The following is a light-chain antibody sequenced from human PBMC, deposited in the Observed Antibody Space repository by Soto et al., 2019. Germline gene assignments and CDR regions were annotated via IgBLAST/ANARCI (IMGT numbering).Light chain of an antibody. V-gene: IGKV1-27*01. CDR3: QKYVDAPKT. CDR1: QGISNY. J-gene: IGKJ2*01. CDR2: AAS. Sequence: DIQMTQSPSSLSASVGDRVTITCRASQGISNYLAWYQQKPGKVPKLLIYAASTLQSGVPSRFIGSGSGPDFTLTISSLQPEDAATYYCQKYVDAPKTFEQGTKLEIK.